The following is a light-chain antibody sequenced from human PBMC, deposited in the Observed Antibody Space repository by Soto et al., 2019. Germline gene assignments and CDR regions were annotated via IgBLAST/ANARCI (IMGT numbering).Light chain of an antibody. V-gene: IGKV3-20*01. J-gene: IGKJ1*01. Sequence: VFTQSPCTLSLSPGERATLSCRASQSVSSSYLAWYQQKPGQAPRLLIYGASSRATGIPDRFSGSGSGTDFTLTISRLEPEDFAVYYCQQYGSSFTWTFGQGTKVDI. CDR1: QSVSSSY. CDR3: QQYGSSFTWT. CDR2: GAS.